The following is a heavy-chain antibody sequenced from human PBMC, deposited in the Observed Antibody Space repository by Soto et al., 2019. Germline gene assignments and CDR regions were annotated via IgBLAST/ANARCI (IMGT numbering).Heavy chain of an antibody. Sequence: EVQLLESGGGLVQPGASLRLSCAASGFTFSSYAMSWVRQAPGKGLEWVSVISGSDDSTYYADSVKGRFTISRDNSKNTLYLQMNSLRGEDTAVYYCAKRSSSSTFDYWGQGTLVTVSS. CDR1: GFTFSSYA. J-gene: IGHJ4*02. CDR2: ISGSDDST. CDR3: AKRSSSSTFDY. D-gene: IGHD6-6*01. V-gene: IGHV3-23*01.